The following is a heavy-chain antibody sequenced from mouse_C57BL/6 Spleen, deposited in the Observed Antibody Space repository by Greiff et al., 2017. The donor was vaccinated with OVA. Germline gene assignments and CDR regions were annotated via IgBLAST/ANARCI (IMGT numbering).Heavy chain of an antibody. CDR1: GFTFSDYG. D-gene: IGHD2-3*01. Sequence: VQLVESGGGLVKPGGSLKLSCAASGFTFSDYGMHWVRQAPEKGLEWVAYISSGSSTIYYADTVKGRFTISRDNAKNTLFLQMTSLRSEDTAMYYCARVPDGYYWYFDVWGTGTTVTVSS. CDR3: ARVPDGYYWYFDV. CDR2: ISSGSSTI. V-gene: IGHV5-17*01. J-gene: IGHJ1*03.